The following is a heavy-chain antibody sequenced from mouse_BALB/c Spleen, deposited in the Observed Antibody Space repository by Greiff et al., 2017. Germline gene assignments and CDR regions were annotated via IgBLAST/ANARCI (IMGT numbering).Heavy chain of an antibody. J-gene: IGHJ3*01. D-gene: IGHD2-4*01. CDR2: IDPYDSET. CDR3: ARWNDYDGFAY. Sequence: QVQLQQPGAELLRPGASVNLSCKASVYTFTSYWMNFFNHSPEQGLEWIGRIDPYDSETHYNQKFKDNAILTVDKSSSTAYMQLSSLTSEDSAVYYCARWNDYDGFAYWGQGTLVTVSA. CDR1: VYTFTSYW. V-gene: IGHV1-52*01.